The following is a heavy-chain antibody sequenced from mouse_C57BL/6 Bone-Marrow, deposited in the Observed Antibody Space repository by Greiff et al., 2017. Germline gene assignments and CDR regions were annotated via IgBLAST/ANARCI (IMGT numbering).Heavy chain of an antibody. CDR1: GYSITSGYD. D-gene: IGHD2-1*01. J-gene: IGHJ4*01. V-gene: IGHV3-1*01. CDR2: ISYSGST. Sequence: EVKLQESGPGMVKPSQSLSLTCTVTGYSITSGYDWHWIRHFPGNKLEWMGYISYSGSTNYNPSLKSRISITHDTSKNHFFLKLNSVTTEDTATYYCAREGIYSGAMDYWGQGTSVTVSS. CDR3: AREGIYSGAMDY.